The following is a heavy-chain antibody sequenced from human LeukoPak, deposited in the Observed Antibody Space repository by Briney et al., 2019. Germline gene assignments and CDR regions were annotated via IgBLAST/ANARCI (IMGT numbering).Heavy chain of an antibody. CDR2: INHSGST. V-gene: IGHV4-34*01. D-gene: IGHD2-2*02. CDR1: GGSFSGYY. CDR3: ARHPARRYCSSTSCYTGWFDP. J-gene: IGHJ5*02. Sequence: SETLSLTCAVYGGSFSGYYWSWIRQPPGKGLEWIGEINHSGSTNYNPSLKSRVTISVDTSKNQFSLKLSSVTAADTAVYYCARHPARRYCSSTSCYTGWFDPWGQGTLVTVSS.